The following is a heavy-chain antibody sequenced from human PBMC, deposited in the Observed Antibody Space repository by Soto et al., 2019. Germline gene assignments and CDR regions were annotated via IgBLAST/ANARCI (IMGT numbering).Heavy chain of an antibody. V-gene: IGHV3-33*01. CDR1: GFTFSSYG. D-gene: IGHD2-2*02. J-gene: IGHJ6*02. CDR3: ASYISNYGMDV. CDR2: IWYDGSHK. Sequence: PGGSLRLSCAASGFTFSSYGMHWVRQAPGKGLEWVAVIWYDGSHKYYADSVKGRFTISRDNSKNTLYLQMNSLRAEDTAVYYCASYISNYGMDVWGQGTTVTVSS.